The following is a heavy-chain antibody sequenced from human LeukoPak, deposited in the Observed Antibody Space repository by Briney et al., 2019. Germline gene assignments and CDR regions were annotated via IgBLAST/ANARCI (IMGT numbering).Heavy chain of an antibody. D-gene: IGHD6-13*01. CDR3: ARRRGSLIRIAAAGTDAFDI. J-gene: IGHJ3*02. V-gene: IGHV4-39*01. CDR1: GGSISSRSYY. CDR2: IYYSGST. Sequence: SETLSLTCTVSGGSISSRSYYWGWIRQPPGKGLEWIGSIYYSGSTYYNPSLKSRVTISVDTSKNQFSLKLSSVTAADTAVYYCARRRGSLIRIAAAGTDAFDIWGQGTMVTVSS.